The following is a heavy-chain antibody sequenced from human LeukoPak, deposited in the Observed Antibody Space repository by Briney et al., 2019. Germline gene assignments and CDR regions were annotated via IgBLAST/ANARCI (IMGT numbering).Heavy chain of an antibody. J-gene: IGHJ4*02. CDR3: ARDLAKYSSRWYAGGY. CDR1: GGTFSSYA. D-gene: IGHD6-19*01. Sequence: ASVKVSCKASGGTFSSYAISWVRQAPGQGIEWMGRIIPILGIANYAQKFQGRVTITADKSTSTAYMELSSLRSDDTAVYYCARDLAKYSSRWYAGGYWGQGTLVTVSS. CDR2: IIPILGIA. V-gene: IGHV1-69*04.